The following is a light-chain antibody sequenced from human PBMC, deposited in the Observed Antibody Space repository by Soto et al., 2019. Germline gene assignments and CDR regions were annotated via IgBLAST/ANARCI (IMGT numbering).Light chain of an antibody. Sequence: QSVLTQPASVSGSPGQSITISCTGTSSDVGTYNLVSWYQQHPGKAPKLIIFEVDKRPSGVSDRFSGSKSGNRASLTISGLQAEDEADYYCCSYASSITGVFGGGTKVTVL. CDR2: EVD. J-gene: IGLJ3*02. CDR3: CSYASSITGV. V-gene: IGLV2-23*02. CDR1: SSDVGTYNL.